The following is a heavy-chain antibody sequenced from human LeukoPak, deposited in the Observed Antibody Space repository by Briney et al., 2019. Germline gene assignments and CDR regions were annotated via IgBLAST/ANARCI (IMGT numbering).Heavy chain of an antibody. D-gene: IGHD3-22*01. J-gene: IGHJ3*02. Sequence: GGSLRLSCAASGFTFSNYAMHWVRQAPGKGLEWVAVISYDGGNKYYADSVKGRFTISRDNSKNTLFLQMNSLRAEDTTVFYCARGITTTMIGDAFDIWGQGTMVTVSS. CDR1: GFTFSNYA. CDR3: ARGITTTMIGDAFDI. CDR2: ISYDGGNK. V-gene: IGHV3-30*04.